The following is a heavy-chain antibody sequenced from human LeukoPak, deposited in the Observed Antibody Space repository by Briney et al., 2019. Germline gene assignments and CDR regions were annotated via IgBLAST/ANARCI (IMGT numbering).Heavy chain of an antibody. Sequence: KPSETLSLTCTVSGDSIGGYYWSWIRQPAGKGLEWIGRIYTSGSPNYNPSLKSRVTISIDKSKNQFSLNLISVTAADTAVYYCARAGSAWYSPFDCWGQGTLVTVSS. CDR2: IYTSGSP. CDR3: ARAGSAWYSPFDC. V-gene: IGHV4-4*07. CDR1: GDSIGGYY. J-gene: IGHJ4*02. D-gene: IGHD6-19*01.